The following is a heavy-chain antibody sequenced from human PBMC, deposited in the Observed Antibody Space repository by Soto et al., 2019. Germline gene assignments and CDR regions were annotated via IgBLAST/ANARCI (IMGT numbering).Heavy chain of an antibody. D-gene: IGHD3-3*01. Sequence: SGPTLVNPTQTLTLTCTFSGFSLSTSGVGVGWIRQPPGKALEWLALIYWDDDKRYSPSLKSRLTITKDTSKNQVVLTMTNMDPVDTATYYCARHFWSGFASHPFDYWGHGTLVTVSS. CDR3: ARHFWSGFASHPFDY. CDR1: GFSLSTSGVG. J-gene: IGHJ4*01. V-gene: IGHV2-5*02. CDR2: IYWDDDK.